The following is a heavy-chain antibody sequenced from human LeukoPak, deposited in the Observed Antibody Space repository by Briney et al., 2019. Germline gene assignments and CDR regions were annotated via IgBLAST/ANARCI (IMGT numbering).Heavy chain of an antibody. CDR1: GYSFTSYW. Sequence: GESLKISCKGSGYSFTSYWIGWVRHMPGKGLEWMGIIYPGDSDTRYSPSFQGQVTISADKSISTAYLQWSSLKASDTAMYYCARHRGSSSWTGYYYYYGMDVWGQGTTVTVSS. D-gene: IGHD6-13*01. CDR2: IYPGDSDT. J-gene: IGHJ6*02. V-gene: IGHV5-51*01. CDR3: ARHRGSSSWTGYYYYYGMDV.